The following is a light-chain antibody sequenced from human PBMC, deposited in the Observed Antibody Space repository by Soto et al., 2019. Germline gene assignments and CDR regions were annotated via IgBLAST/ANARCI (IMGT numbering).Light chain of an antibody. Sequence: EIVLTQSPATLSLSPGERATLSCRASQSVSSYLAWYQQKPGQAPRLLIYDASNRATGIPARFSGSGSGTDFTLTIGSLEPEDFAVYYCQQRSNWPPKYTFGQGTKLEI. V-gene: IGKV3-11*01. CDR1: QSVSSY. CDR3: QQRSNWPPKYT. J-gene: IGKJ2*01. CDR2: DAS.